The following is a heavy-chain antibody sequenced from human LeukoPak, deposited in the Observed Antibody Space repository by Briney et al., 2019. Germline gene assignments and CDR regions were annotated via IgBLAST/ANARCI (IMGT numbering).Heavy chain of an antibody. CDR3: ARENPELPHGYYYYMDV. CDR1: GGSISSGDYY. CDR2: IYYSGST. J-gene: IGHJ6*03. V-gene: IGHV4-30-4*01. Sequence: PSQTLSLTCTVSGGSISSGDYYWSWIRQPPGKGLEWIGYIYYSGSTYYNPSLKSRVTISVDTSKNQFSLKLSSVTAADTAVYYCARENPELPHGYYYYMDVWGKGTTVTVSS. D-gene: IGHD1-7*01.